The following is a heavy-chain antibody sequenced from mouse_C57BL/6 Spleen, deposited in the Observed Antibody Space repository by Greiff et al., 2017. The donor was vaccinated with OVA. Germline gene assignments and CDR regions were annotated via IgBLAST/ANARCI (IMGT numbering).Heavy chain of an antibody. CDR3: ARLQLGGY. D-gene: IGHD4-1*02. J-gene: IGHJ2*01. Sequence: VQLQQSGPELVKPGASVKISCKASGYTFTDYYMNWVKQSHGKSLEWIGDINPNNGGTSYNQKFKGKATLTVDKSSSTAYMELRSLTSEDSAVYYCARLQLGGYWGQGTTLTVSS. CDR1: GYTFTDYY. CDR2: INPNNGGT. V-gene: IGHV1-26*01.